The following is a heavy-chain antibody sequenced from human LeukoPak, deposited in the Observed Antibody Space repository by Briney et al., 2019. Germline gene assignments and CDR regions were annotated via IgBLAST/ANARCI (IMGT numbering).Heavy chain of an antibody. V-gene: IGHV3-23*01. D-gene: IGHD3-22*01. Sequence: PGGSLRLSCAASGFTFSSYAMSWVRQALGKGLEWVSAISGSGGSTYYADSVKGRFTISRDNSKNTLYLQMNSLRAEDTAVYYCAKDKGYAMIVVSDYWGQGTLVTVSS. CDR2: ISGSGGST. J-gene: IGHJ4*02. CDR3: AKDKGYAMIVVSDY. CDR1: GFTFSSYA.